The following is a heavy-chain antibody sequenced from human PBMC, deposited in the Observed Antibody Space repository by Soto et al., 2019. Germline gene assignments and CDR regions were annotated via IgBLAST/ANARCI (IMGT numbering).Heavy chain of an antibody. D-gene: IGHD1-26*01. CDR2: TYYRSKWYN. CDR3: ARSRGTGTYPHDFQP. J-gene: IGHJ1*01. Sequence: PSQTLSLTCAISGDSVSSDSVAWNWIRQSPSRGLEWLGRTYYRSKWYNDYAASVKSRITVNPDTSKNQFSLQLNSVTPEDTAVYYCARSRGTGTYPHDFQPWGQGTLVTVSS. CDR1: GDSVSSDSVA. V-gene: IGHV6-1*01.